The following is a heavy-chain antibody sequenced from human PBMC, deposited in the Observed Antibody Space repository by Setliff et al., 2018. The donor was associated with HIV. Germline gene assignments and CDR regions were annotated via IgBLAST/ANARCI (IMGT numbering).Heavy chain of an antibody. CDR1: GGSISRDSFY. CDR2: IYYSGTT. Sequence: SETLSLTCTVSGGSISRDSFYWGWFRQPPGEGLEWIGSIYYSGTTYYAPSLETRLTISVDTSTNQFSLKLTSVTAADTAVYYCARCYYNFWSGYPLDYMDVWGKGTTVTVSS. V-gene: IGHV4-39*01. D-gene: IGHD3-3*01. CDR3: ARCYYNFWSGYPLDYMDV. J-gene: IGHJ6*03.